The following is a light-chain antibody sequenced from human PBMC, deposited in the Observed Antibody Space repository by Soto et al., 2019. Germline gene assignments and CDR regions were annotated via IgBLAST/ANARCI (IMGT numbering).Light chain of an antibody. Sequence: QSVLTQPASVSGSPGQSITISCTGTSSDVGAYNYVSWYQQHPGKVPKLMIYDVNDRPSGVSNRFSGSKSGNTASLTISGLQAEDEADYFCSSYTISSTLVFGTGTELTVL. CDR1: SSDVGAYNY. V-gene: IGLV2-14*01. J-gene: IGLJ1*01. CDR3: SSYTISSTLV. CDR2: DVN.